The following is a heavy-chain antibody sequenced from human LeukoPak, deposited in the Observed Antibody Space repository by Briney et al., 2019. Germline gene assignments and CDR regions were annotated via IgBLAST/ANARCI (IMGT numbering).Heavy chain of an antibody. CDR1: GFTFSSYA. D-gene: IGHD2-15*01. CDR2: ISGSGGST. Sequence: PGGSLRLSCAASGFTFSSYAMSWVRQAPGKGLDWVSAISGSGGSTYYADSVKGRFTISRDNSKNTLYLQMNSLRAEDTAVYYCAKDQFIVVVVAPIGDFDYWGQGTLVTVSS. CDR3: AKDQFIVVVVAPIGDFDY. V-gene: IGHV3-23*01. J-gene: IGHJ4*02.